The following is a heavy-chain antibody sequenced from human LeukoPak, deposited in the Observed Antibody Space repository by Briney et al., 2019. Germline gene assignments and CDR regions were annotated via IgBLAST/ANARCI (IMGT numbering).Heavy chain of an antibody. CDR1: GFSLRTNGRG. J-gene: IGHJ4*02. D-gene: IGHD1-26*01. Sequence: SGPALLQPTRTLTLTCTFSGFSLRTNGRGARWIRQPPGKAREWLTLIDWDNDKFYSTSLRTRLTIFKNTSKNQVVLTMTNMYPVDTATYYCARSSDGSFYDYWGQGTLVTVSS. CDR3: ARSSDGSFYDY. CDR2: IDWDNDK. V-gene: IGHV2-70*01.